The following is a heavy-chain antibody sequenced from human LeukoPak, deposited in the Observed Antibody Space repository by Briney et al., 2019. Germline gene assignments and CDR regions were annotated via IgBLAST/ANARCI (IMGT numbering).Heavy chain of an antibody. CDR3: ARGGSGSAFDY. D-gene: IGHD3-10*01. CDR2: IIPILGIA. V-gene: IGHV1-69*04. Sequence: GASVKVSCKASGGTFSSYAISWVRQAPGQGLEWMGRIIPILGIANYAQKFQGRVTITADKSTSTAYMELSSLRSEDTAVYYCARGGSGSAFDYWGQGTLVTVSS. CDR1: GGTFSSYA. J-gene: IGHJ4*02.